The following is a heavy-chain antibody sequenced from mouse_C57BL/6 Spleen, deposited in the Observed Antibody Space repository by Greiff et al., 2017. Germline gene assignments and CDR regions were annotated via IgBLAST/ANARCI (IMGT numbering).Heavy chain of an antibody. J-gene: IGHJ4*01. CDR2: ISSGGSYT. CDR3: ARNEGFRRYYAMDY. V-gene: IGHV5-6*01. CDR1: GFTFSSYG. Sequence: EVKLVESGGDLVKPGGSLKLSCAASGFTFSSYGMSWVRQTPDKRLEWVATISSGGSYTYYPDSVKGRFTISRDNAKNTRYLQMTSLRSEDTAMYYFARNEGFRRYYAMDYWGQGTSVTVSS.